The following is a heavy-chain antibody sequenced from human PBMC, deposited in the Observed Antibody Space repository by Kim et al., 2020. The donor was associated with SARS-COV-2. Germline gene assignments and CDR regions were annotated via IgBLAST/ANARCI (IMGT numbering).Heavy chain of an antibody. CDR3: ASGPDYAFWSGFSYWFDP. CDR1: GGSISSSSYY. CDR2: IYYSGST. Sequence: SETLSLTCTVSGGSISSSSYYWGWIRQPPGKGLEWIGSIYYSGSTYYNPSLKSRVTISVDTSKNQFSLKLSSVTAADTAVYYCASGPDYAFWSGFSYWFDPWGKGTLVTFSS. V-gene: IGHV4-39*01. J-gene: IGHJ5*02. D-gene: IGHD3-3*01.